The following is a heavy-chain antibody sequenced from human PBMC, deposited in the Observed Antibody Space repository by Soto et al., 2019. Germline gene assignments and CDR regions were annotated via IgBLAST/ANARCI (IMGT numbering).Heavy chain of an antibody. CDR1: GGTFSSYA. D-gene: IGHD3-22*01. Sequence: SVKVSCKASGGTFSSYAISWVRQAPGQGLEWMGGIIPIFGTANYAQKFQGRVTITADESTSTAYMELSSLRSEDTAVYYCARDSSRGRDDSSGYCHRDLDYWGQGTLVTVSS. CDR2: IIPIFGTA. V-gene: IGHV1-69*13. J-gene: IGHJ4*02. CDR3: ARDSSRGRDDSSGYCHRDLDY.